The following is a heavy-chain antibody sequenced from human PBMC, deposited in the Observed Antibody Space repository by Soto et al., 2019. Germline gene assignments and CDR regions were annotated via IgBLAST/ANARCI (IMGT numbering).Heavy chain of an antibody. J-gene: IGHJ5*02. CDR1: GYTFTSSD. Sequence: QVPLVQSGAEVKKPGASVKVSCKASGYTFTSSDINWVRQATGQGLEWMGWMNPNSGNTGYAQKFQGRITLTRSTSINTAYLELSSLSSDDSAVYYCARGASPWGQGTRVTVSS. V-gene: IGHV1-8*01. CDR3: ARGASP. CDR2: MNPNSGNT.